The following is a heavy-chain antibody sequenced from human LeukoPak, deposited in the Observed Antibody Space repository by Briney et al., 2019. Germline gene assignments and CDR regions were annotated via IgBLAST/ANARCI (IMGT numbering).Heavy chain of an antibody. Sequence: SETLSLTCPVSGGSIGSYYWSWIRQPPGNGLEWIGYIYTSGTTNYNPSLKSRVTISVDTSKNQFSLKLSSVTAADTAVYYCARHYGYCSSTSCYTGVFAFDIWGQGTMVTVSS. CDR1: GGSIGSYY. CDR3: ARHYGYCSSTSCYTGVFAFDI. V-gene: IGHV4-4*09. D-gene: IGHD2-2*02. CDR2: IYTSGTT. J-gene: IGHJ3*02.